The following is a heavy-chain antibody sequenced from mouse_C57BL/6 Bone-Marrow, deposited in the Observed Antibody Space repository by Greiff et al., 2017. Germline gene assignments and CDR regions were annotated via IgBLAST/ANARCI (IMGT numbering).Heavy chain of an antibody. CDR3: APIESLIYYGIHMDY. D-gene: IGHD2-1*01. CDR2: IWWGDDK. Sequence: QVQLKVSGPGILQPSQTLSLTCSFSGFSLSTFGMGVGLIRQPSGKGLEWLAHIWWGDDKYYNPALKSRPSIFKETSINQVFLKIATVNTADTATYYCAPIESLIYYGIHMDYWGQGTSVTVSS. V-gene: IGHV8-8*01. J-gene: IGHJ4*01. CDR1: GFSLSTFGMG.